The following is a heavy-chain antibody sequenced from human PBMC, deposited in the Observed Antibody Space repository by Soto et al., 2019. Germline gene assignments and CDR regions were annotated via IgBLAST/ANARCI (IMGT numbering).Heavy chain of an antibody. CDR1: GGSISSSSYY. J-gene: IGHJ4*02. Sequence: PSETLSLTCTVSGGSISSSSYYWGWIRQPPGKGLEWIGSIYYSGSTYYNPSLKSRVTISVDTSKNQFSLKLSSVTAADTAVYYCAKTYSGSYSPFDYWGQGTLVTV. V-gene: IGHV4-39*01. CDR3: AKTYSGSYSPFDY. D-gene: IGHD1-26*01. CDR2: IYYSGST.